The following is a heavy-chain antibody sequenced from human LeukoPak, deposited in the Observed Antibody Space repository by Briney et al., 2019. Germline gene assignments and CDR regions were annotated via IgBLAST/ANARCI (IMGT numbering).Heavy chain of an antibody. V-gene: IGHV6-1*01. D-gene: IGHD6-13*01. CDR2: TYYRSKWYN. CDR3: ARASSSSWSFAYYYYYMDV. Sequence: SQTLSLTCAISGDSVSSNSAAWNWIRQSPSRGLEWLGRTYYRSKWYNDYAVSVKSRITINPDTSKNQFSLQLNSVTPEDTAVYYCARASSSSWSFAYYYYYMDVWGKGTTVTVSS. J-gene: IGHJ6*03. CDR1: GDSVSSNSAA.